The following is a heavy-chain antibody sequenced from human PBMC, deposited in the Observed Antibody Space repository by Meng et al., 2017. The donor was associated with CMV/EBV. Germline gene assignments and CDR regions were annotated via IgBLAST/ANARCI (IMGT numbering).Heavy chain of an antibody. D-gene: IGHD2-2*01. CDR2: IYWNDDK. V-gene: IGHV2-5*01. J-gene: IGHJ3*02. CDR1: GFSLSTSGVG. Sequence: SGPTLVKPTQTLTLTCTFSGFSLSTSGVGVGWIRQPPGKALEWLALIYWNDDKRYSPSLKSRLTITKDTSKNQVALTMTNMDPVDTATYYCAHRRLGYCSSTSCAGGAFDIWGQGTMVTVSS. CDR3: AHRRLGYCSSTSCAGGAFDI.